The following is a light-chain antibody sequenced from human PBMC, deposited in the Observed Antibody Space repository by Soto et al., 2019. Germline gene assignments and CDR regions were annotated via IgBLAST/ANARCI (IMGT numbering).Light chain of an antibody. J-gene: IGLJ2*01. CDR2: EVS. CDR3: SSYTSSRTPYVV. CDR1: SSDVGGYNY. V-gene: IGLV2-14*01. Sequence: QSALTQPASVSGSPGQSITISCTGTSSDVGGYNYVSWYQQHPGKAPKLMIYEVSNRPSGVSNRFSGSKSGNTASLTISGLQAEDEADYYCSSYTSSRTPYVVFGGGTMLTVL.